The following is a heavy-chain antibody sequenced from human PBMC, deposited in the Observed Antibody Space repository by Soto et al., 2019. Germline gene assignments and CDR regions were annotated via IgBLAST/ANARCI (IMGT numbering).Heavy chain of an antibody. V-gene: IGHV3-23*01. CDR2: ISGSGGST. CDR1: GFTFSSYA. D-gene: IGHD4-17*01. J-gene: IGHJ4*02. CDR3: AKDRWENRYGDYHVWASGSFDY. Sequence: EVQLLESGGGLVQPGGSLRLSCAASGFTFSSYAMSWVRQAPGQGLEGASAISGSGGSTYYADSVKGRFTISRDNPKNTLDLQLNTLRAEDTAVYYCAKDRWENRYGDYHVWASGSFDYWGQGTLVTVSS.